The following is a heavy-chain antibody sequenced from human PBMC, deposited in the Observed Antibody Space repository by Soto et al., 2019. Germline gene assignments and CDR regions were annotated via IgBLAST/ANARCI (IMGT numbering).Heavy chain of an antibody. V-gene: IGHV4-59*01. Sequence: LSLTCTVSGVSLSSYYWSWIRQAPGKGLEWIAYIYYNGNTNYNPSLKSRATISLDVSKSQFSLKLTSVTAADTAVYYCAREERGSPGGDYWGQGTRVTVS. D-gene: IGHD2-15*01. CDR2: IYYNGNT. CDR1: GVSLSSYY. J-gene: IGHJ4*02. CDR3: AREERGSPGGDY.